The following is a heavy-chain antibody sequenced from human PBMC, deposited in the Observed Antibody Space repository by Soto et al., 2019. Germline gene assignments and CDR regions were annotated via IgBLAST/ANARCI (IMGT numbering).Heavy chain of an antibody. Sequence: SETLSLTCTVSGGSISSYYWSWIRQPPGKGLEWIGYIYYSGSTNYNPSLKSRVTISVDTSKNQFSLKLSSVTAADTAVYYCARVGPGGYFAYSGQGTLVPVSS. CDR3: ARVGPGGYFAY. V-gene: IGHV4-59*01. CDR2: IYYSGST. CDR1: GGSISSYY. J-gene: IGHJ4*02.